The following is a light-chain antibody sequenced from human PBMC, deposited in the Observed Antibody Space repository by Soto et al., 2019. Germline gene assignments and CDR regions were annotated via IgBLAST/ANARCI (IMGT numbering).Light chain of an antibody. J-gene: IGLJ1*01. V-gene: IGLV2-14*01. CDR3: SSYTSSSTLFYV. Sequence: QSALTQPASVSGSPGQSITISCTGTSSDVGGYNYVSWFQHHPGKAPKLMIYEVSNRPSGVSNRFSGSKSGNTASLTISGLQAEDEADYYGSSYTSSSTLFYVFGTGTKVTVL. CDR2: EVS. CDR1: SSDVGGYNY.